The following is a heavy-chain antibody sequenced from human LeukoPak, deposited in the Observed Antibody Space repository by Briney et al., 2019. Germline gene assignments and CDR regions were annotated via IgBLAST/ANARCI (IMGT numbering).Heavy chain of an antibody. Sequence: GVSLRLSCAASGFTFSSYAMSWVRQAPGKGLEWVSAISGSGGSTYYADSVKGRFTISRDNSKNTLYLQMNSLRAEDTAVYYCAKGALWFGELIYYFDYWGQGTLVTVSS. CDR2: ISGSGGST. D-gene: IGHD3-10*01. V-gene: IGHV3-23*01. CDR3: AKGALWFGELIYYFDY. CDR1: GFTFSSYA. J-gene: IGHJ4*02.